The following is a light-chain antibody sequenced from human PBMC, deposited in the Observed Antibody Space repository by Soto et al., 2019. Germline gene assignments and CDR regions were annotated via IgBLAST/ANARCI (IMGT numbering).Light chain of an antibody. Sequence: EIVLTQSPGTLSLSPGEIATLSCRASQSVSNNYLAWYQQKPGQAPRLLIYGASSRATGIPDRFTGSGSGTDFTLTISRLEPEDFAVYYCQQYGSSGTFGQGTKVDIK. CDR3: QQYGSSGT. J-gene: IGKJ1*01. CDR2: GAS. CDR1: QSVSNNY. V-gene: IGKV3-20*01.